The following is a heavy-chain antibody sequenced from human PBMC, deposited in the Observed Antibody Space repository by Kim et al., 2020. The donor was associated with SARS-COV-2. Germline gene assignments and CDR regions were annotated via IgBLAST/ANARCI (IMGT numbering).Heavy chain of an antibody. J-gene: IGHJ5*02. CDR3: ARQARRGHIVARHDWFDP. Sequence: SETLSLTCTVSGGSISSSSYYWGWIRQPPGKGLEWIGSIYYSGSTYYNPSLKSRVTISVDTSKNQFSLKLSSVTAADMAVYYCARQARRGHIVARHDWFDPWGQGTLVTVSS. CDR2: IYYSGST. V-gene: IGHV4-39*01. CDR1: GGSISSSSYY. D-gene: IGHD2-15*01.